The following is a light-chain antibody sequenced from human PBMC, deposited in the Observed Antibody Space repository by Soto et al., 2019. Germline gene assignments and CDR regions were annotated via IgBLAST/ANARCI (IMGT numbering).Light chain of an antibody. CDR1: QSVTNRY. CDR2: GIS. V-gene: IGKV3-20*01. Sequence: ESVLTQSPGTLSLSQGERATLSCSDSQSVTNRYFAWYQQRPGQAPRLLIYGISNRATGIPDRFSGSGSWKDFTLTISRLEPEDFVVYYCQQYSSLPHTFGQGNKVDIK. CDR3: QQYSSLPHT. J-gene: IGKJ2*01.